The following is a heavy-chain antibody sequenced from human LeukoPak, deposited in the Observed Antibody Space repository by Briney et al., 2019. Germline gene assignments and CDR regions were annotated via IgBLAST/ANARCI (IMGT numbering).Heavy chain of an antibody. D-gene: IGHD5-18*01. CDR2: LSAYNSNA. Sequence: ASVKVSCKASGYTFTRYGISWVRQAPGQGLEWMGWLSAYNSNANNAQNLQGRVTMTTDTSTSTAYMELRSLRSDDTAVYYCAGVVYTYGYALDYWGQGTLVTVSS. V-gene: IGHV1-18*01. CDR3: AGVVYTYGYALDY. J-gene: IGHJ4*02. CDR1: GYTFTRYG.